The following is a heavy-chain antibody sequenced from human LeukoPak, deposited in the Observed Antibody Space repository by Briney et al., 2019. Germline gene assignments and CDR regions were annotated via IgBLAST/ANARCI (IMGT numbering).Heavy chain of an antibody. CDR2: IYYSGST. D-gene: IGHD3-10*01. CDR3: ARGDVLLWFGELFPYFDY. J-gene: IGHJ4*02. V-gene: IGHV4-59*01. Sequence: SEILSLTCTVSGGSISSYYWSWIRQPPGKGLEWIGYIYYSGSTNYNPSLKSRVTISVDTSKNQFSLKLSSVTAADTAVYYCARGDVLLWFGELFPYFDYWGQGTLVTVSS. CDR1: GGSISSYY.